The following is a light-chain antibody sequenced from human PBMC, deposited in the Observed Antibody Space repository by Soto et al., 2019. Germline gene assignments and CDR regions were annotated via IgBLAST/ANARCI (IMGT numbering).Light chain of an antibody. CDR2: DAS. V-gene: IGKV3-11*01. J-gene: IGKJ4*01. CDR1: QSVSRY. Sequence: EIVLTQSPATLSLSPGERATLSCRACQSVSRYLAWYQQKPGQAPRLLIYDASNRATGIPARFSGSGSGTDFTLTVSSIEPEDCAVYYCHQRSIWPLITFGVVTQVEI. CDR3: HQRSIWPLIT.